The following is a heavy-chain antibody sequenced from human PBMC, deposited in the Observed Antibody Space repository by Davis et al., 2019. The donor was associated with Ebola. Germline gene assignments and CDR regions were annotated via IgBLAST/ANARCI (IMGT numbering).Heavy chain of an antibody. J-gene: IGHJ4*02. CDR2: ISYDGGNK. V-gene: IGHV3-30*18. Sequence: GESLKISCAASGFTFSSYGMHWVRQAPGKGLEWVALISYDGGNKYYGESVKGRFTIFRDNSKNTLYLEMRSLRAEDTAICYCAKDLLRLSNNYYATSASDHWGQGTLVTVSS. CDR3: AKDLLRLSNNYYATSASDH. CDR1: GFTFSSYG. D-gene: IGHD2-8*01.